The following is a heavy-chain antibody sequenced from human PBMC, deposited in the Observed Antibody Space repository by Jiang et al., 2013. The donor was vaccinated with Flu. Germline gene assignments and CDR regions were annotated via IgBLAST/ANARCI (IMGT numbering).Heavy chain of an antibody. J-gene: IGHJ3*02. CDR2: ISYDGSNK. V-gene: IGHV3-30-3*01. CDR1: GFTFSFYA. CDR3: ARGGRYDSSDYYYAFDI. D-gene: IGHD3-22*01. Sequence: RSLRLSCAASGFTFSFYAMHWVRQAPGKGLEWVAVISYDGSNKYYADSVKGRFTISRDNSKNTLYLQMNSLRAEDTAVYYCARGGRYDSSDYYYAFDIWGQGTMVTVSS.